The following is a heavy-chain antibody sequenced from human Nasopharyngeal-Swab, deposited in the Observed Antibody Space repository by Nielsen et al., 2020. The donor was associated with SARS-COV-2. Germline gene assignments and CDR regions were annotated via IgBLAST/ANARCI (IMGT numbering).Heavy chain of an antibody. CDR3: ARDVEEWLVVPSLSFDH. CDR2: ISVYNADR. Sequence: ASVKVSCKVSGYPFSTYFIHWVRQAPGQGLEWMGWISVYNADRNYAEKFQGRVSMTTDTSTTTAYMELRSLTSDDTAVYYCARDVEEWLVVPSLSFDHWGQGTLVTVSS. CDR1: GYPFSTYF. D-gene: IGHD5-18*01. J-gene: IGHJ4*02. V-gene: IGHV1-18*04.